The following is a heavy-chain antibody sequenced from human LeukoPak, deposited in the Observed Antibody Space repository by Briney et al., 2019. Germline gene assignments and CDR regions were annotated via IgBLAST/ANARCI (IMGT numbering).Heavy chain of an antibody. CDR2: ISGSGGST. CDR1: GFTFSSYA. V-gene: IGHV3-23*01. J-gene: IGHJ4*02. CDR3: AKLRSELRYFDAFDY. Sequence: GGSLSLSCAASGFTFSSYAMSWVRQAPGKGLEWVSGISGSGGSTYYADSVKGRFTISRDNSKNTLYLQMNSLRAEDTAVYYCAKLRSELRYFDAFDYWGQGTLVTVSS. D-gene: IGHD3-9*01.